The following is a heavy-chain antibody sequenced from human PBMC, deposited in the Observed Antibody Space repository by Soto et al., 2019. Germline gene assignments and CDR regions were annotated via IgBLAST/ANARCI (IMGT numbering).Heavy chain of an antibody. CDR3: AHMATKLGIFYYFDY. D-gene: IGHD7-27*01. V-gene: IGHV2-5*01. Sequence: SGPTLVNPTQTLTLTCTFSWFSLSTSGVGVGWIRQPPGKALEWLALIYWNDDKRYSPSLKSRLTITKDTSKNQVVLTMTNMDPVGTATYYCAHMATKLGIFYYFDYWGQGTLVTVSS. CDR2: IYWNDDK. J-gene: IGHJ4*02. CDR1: WFSLSTSGVG.